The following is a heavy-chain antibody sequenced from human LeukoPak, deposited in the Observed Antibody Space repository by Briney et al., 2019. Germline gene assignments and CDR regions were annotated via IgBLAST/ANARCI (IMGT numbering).Heavy chain of an antibody. CDR3: ARGELTTYYYDSSGYYPYYMDV. V-gene: IGHV4-39*07. J-gene: IGHJ6*03. D-gene: IGHD3-22*01. Sequence: PSETLSLTCTVSGGSISSSSYYWGWIRQPPGKGLEWIGSIYHSGSTYYNPSLKSRVTISVDTSKNQFSLKLSSVTAADTAVYYCARGELTTYYYDSSGYYPYYMDVWGKGTTVTVS. CDR1: GGSISSSSYY. CDR2: IYHSGST.